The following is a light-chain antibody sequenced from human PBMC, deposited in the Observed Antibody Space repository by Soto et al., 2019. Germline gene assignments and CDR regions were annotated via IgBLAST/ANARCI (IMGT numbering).Light chain of an antibody. CDR3: QEYSKWPLFT. V-gene: IGKV3-15*01. CDR1: QSVSRN. J-gene: IGKJ3*01. CDR2: GAS. Sequence: EIVVTQSPDILSVSPGERATLSCRASQSVSRNVAWYQQKPGQAPTLLIYGASSRATGIPARFTGSGSGTESTLIISSLQSEDCAIYYCQEYSKWPLFTFGPGTKVDVK.